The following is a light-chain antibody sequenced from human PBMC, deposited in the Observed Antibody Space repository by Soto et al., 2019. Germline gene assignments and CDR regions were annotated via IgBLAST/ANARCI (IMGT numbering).Light chain of an antibody. Sequence: EIVLTQSPGTLSLSPGERATLSCRASQSVSCSYLAWYQQKPGQAPRLLIYGTSSRATGIPDRFSGSGSGTDSTLTISRLEPEDFAMYYCQQYGSSPKTFGQGTKVEIK. CDR2: GTS. V-gene: IGKV3-20*01. CDR1: QSVSCSY. CDR3: QQYGSSPKT. J-gene: IGKJ1*01.